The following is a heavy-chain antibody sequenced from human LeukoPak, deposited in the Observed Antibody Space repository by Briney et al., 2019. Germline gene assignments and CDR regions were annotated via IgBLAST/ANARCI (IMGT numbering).Heavy chain of an antibody. CDR3: TTDPYYGTYYFDY. V-gene: IGHV3-15*01. Sequence: KTGGSLRLSCAASGFTFSNAWMSWVRQAPGKGLEWVGRIKSKTDGGTTDYAAPVKGRFTISRDDSKNTLYLQMNSLKTEDTAVYYCTTDPYYGTYYFDYWGQGTLVTVSS. J-gene: IGHJ4*02. CDR2: IKSKTDGGTT. D-gene: IGHD3-10*01. CDR1: GFTFSNAW.